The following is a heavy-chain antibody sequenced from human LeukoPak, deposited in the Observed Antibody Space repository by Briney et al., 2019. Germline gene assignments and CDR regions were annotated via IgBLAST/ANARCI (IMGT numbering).Heavy chain of an antibody. J-gene: IGHJ5*02. CDR2: IYYSGST. CDR3: ARLYSSSWYSHAPNWFDP. D-gene: IGHD6-13*01. V-gene: IGHV4-31*03. Sequence: PSQTLSLTCTVSGGSISSGGYYWSWIRQHPGKGLEWIGYIYYSGSTYYNPSLKIRVTISVDTSKNQFSLKLSSVTAADTAVYYCARLYSSSWYSHAPNWFDPWGQGTLVTVSS. CDR1: GGSISSGGYY.